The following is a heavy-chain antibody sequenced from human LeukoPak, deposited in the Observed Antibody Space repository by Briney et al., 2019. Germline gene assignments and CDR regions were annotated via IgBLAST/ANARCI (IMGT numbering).Heavy chain of an antibody. Sequence: PGGSLRLSCAASGFMFSSFWMHWVRQVPGKGLVWVSHTNSDGSTTDYADSVRGRFTISRDNAKNTLYLQMNRLTVEDTAVYYCGRGMRGYYGLDYWGQGILVTVSS. CDR3: GRGMRGYYGLDY. D-gene: IGHD3-10*01. J-gene: IGHJ4*02. CDR2: TNSDGSTT. V-gene: IGHV3-74*01. CDR1: GFMFSSFW.